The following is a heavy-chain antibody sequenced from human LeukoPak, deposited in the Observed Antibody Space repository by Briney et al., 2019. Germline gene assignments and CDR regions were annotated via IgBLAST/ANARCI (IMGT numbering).Heavy chain of an antibody. CDR2: ISYDGSNK. D-gene: IGHD2-2*01. Sequence: GGSLRLSCAASGFTFTNCAMHWVRQTPGTGLEWVALISYDGSNKYYIDSVKGRFTISRDNTKNTLYLQLDGLRPEDTAVYYCAREMTSVVGKNFDYWGQGTLVTVSS. CDR1: GFTFTNCA. CDR3: AREMTSVVGKNFDY. V-gene: IGHV3-30-3*01. J-gene: IGHJ4*02.